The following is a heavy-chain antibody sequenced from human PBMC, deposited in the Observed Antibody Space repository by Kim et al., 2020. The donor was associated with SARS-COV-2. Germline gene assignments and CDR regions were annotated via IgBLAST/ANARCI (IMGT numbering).Heavy chain of an antibody. D-gene: IGHD3-10*01. CDR3: ARDRGTDVRGVIIGYYFDY. J-gene: IGHJ4*02. V-gene: IGHV1-69*13. CDR1: GGTFSSYA. CDR2: IIPIFGTA. Sequence: SVKVSCKASGGTFSSYAISWVRQAPGQGLEWMGGIIPIFGTANYAQKFQGRVTITADESTSTAYMELSSLRSEDTAVYYCARDRGTDVRGVIIGYYFDYWGQGTLVTVSS.